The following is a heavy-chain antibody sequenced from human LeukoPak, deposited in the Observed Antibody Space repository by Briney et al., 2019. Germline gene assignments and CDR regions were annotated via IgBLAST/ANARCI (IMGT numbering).Heavy chain of an antibody. Sequence: GGSLRLSCEASGFTFTTYSMTWVRQAPGKGLEWVSIISSGSSAIFSADALKGRFTISRDDAKNLLYLDMNSLRAEDTAVYYCARGHTAVTRHFDYWGQGTLVTVSS. D-gene: IGHD4-17*01. CDR1: GFTFTTYS. CDR3: ARGHTAVTRHFDY. V-gene: IGHV3-21*01. J-gene: IGHJ4*02. CDR2: ISSGSSAI.